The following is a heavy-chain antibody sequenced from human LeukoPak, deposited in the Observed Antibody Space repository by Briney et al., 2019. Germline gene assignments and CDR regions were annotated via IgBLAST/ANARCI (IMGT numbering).Heavy chain of an antibody. D-gene: IGHD6-13*01. CDR3: ASALNSRSSSC. CDR2: FNPESGGT. Sequence: GASVKVSCKASGYNFTDYYIHWVRQAPGQGLEWMGWFNPESGGTNYAQKFQGRVTMTTDTTISTAYMELTRLRSDDTAVYYCASALNSRSSSCWGQGTRVTVSS. V-gene: IGHV1-2*02. CDR1: GYNFTDYY. J-gene: IGHJ4*02.